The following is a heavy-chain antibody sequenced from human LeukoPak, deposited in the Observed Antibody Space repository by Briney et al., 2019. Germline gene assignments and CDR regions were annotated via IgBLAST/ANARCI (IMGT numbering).Heavy chain of an antibody. CDR1: GFTFSSYS. D-gene: IGHD3-3*01. J-gene: IGHJ4*02. CDR3: ARDVTIFGVVTNHFDY. Sequence: GGSLRLSCAASGFTFSSYSMNWVRQAPGKGLEWVSSISSSSSYIYYADSVKGRFTISRDNAKNSLYLQMNSLRAEDTAVYYCARDVTIFGVVTNHFDYWGQGTLVTVSS. V-gene: IGHV3-21*01. CDR2: ISSSSSYI.